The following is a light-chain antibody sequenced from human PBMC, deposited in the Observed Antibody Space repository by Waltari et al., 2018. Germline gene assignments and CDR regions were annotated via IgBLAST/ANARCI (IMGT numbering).Light chain of an antibody. J-gene: IGKJ4*01. CDR1: RDIANN. V-gene: IGKV1-6*02. CDR2: RAS. Sequence: IQMTQSPSSLSASIGDTVTITCRASRDIANNLNWDQQQSGKAPKLLIYRASSLQSGVPSRFSGSGSGTDFSLTISSLQPEDFATYYCQQGYDFPCTFGRGTKVEIK. CDR3: QQGYDFPCT.